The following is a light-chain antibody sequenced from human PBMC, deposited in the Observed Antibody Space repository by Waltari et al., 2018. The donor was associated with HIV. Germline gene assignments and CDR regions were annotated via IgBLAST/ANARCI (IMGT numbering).Light chain of an antibody. CDR3: CAYAGSTTYVI. Sequence: QSALTQPASVSGSPGQSITISCTGTSSDVGGYNLVSWYQQHPGKPPKLMIYEVSKRPSGVSNRFSGSKSGNTASLTISGLQAEDEADYYCCAYAGSTTYVIFGGGTKLTVL. CDR1: SSDVGGYNL. CDR2: EVS. V-gene: IGLV2-23*02. J-gene: IGLJ2*01.